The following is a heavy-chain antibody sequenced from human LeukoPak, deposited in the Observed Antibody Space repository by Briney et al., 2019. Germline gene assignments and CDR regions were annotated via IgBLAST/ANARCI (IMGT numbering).Heavy chain of an antibody. CDR3: ASQTYYYDSSGYHDY. V-gene: IGHV3-53*01. Sequence: GGSLRLSCAASGFTVGSNYMSWVRQAPGKGLEWVSVIYSGGSTYYADSVKGRFTISRDNSKNTLYLQMNSLRAEDTAVYYCASQTYYYDSSGYHDYWGQGTLVTVSS. CDR2: IYSGGST. J-gene: IGHJ4*02. D-gene: IGHD3-22*01. CDR1: GFTVGSNY.